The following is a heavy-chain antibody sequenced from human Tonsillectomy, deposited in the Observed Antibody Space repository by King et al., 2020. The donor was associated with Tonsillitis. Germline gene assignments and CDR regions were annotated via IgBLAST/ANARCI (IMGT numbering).Heavy chain of an antibody. Sequence: QLVQSGAEVKKPGSSVKVSCKASGGTFSSYAISWVRQAPGQGLEWMGGIIPIFGTANYAQKFQGRVTITADESTSTAYMELSSLRSEDTAVYYCARGKRHYYGSGDDAFDIWGQGRMVTVSS. CDR2: IIPIFGTA. D-gene: IGHD3-10*01. CDR3: ARGKRHYYGSGDDAFDI. CDR1: GGTFSSYA. J-gene: IGHJ3*02. V-gene: IGHV1-69*12.